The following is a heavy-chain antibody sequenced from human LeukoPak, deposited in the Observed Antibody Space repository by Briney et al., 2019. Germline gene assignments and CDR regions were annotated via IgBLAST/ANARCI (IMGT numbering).Heavy chain of an antibody. V-gene: IGHV1-18*01. CDR1: GYTFTSYD. Sequence: ASVKVSCKASGYTFTSYDISWVRQAPGQGLEWMGWISAYNGNTNYAQKLQGRVTMSTDTSTSTAYMELRSLRSDDTAVYYCARGVRSSGWYYYFDYWGQGTLVTVSS. D-gene: IGHD6-19*01. CDR2: ISAYNGNT. J-gene: IGHJ4*02. CDR3: ARGVRSSGWYYYFDY.